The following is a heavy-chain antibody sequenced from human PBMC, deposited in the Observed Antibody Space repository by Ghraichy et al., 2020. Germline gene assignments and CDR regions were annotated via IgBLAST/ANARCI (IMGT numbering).Heavy chain of an antibody. CDR2: ISAYNGNT. CDR1: GYTFTSYG. J-gene: IGHJ4*02. D-gene: IGHD3-16*02. Sequence: AAVKVSCKASGYTFTSYGISWVRQAPGQGLEWMGWISAYNGNTNYAQKLQGRVTMTTDTSTSTAYMELRSLRSDDTAVYYCARNSPLRLGELSLGGADYWGQGTLVTVSS. CDR3: ARNSPLRLGELSLGGADY. V-gene: IGHV1-18*01.